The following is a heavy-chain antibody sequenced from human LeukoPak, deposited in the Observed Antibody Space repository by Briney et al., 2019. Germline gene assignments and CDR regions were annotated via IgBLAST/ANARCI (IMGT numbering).Heavy chain of an antibody. D-gene: IGHD1-20*01. Sequence: GGSLRLSCAASGFTFSSYGMHWVRQAPGKGLEWVAVISYDGSNKYYADSVKGRFTISRDNSKNTLYLQMNSLRAEDTAVYYCARGYNWSDATPSTMVLLDYWGQGALVTVSS. CDR1: GFTFSSYG. CDR3: ARGYNWSDATPSTMVLLDY. J-gene: IGHJ4*02. CDR2: ISYDGSNK. V-gene: IGHV3-30*03.